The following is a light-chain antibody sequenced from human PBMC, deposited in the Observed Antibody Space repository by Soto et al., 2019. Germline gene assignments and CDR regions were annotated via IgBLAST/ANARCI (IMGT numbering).Light chain of an antibody. CDR2: GAP. V-gene: IGKV3-20*01. CDR3: QQYGSSGT. Sequence: IAWTQSPATLSLAPGERANLSCTASQRVSNNYLAWYQHKPGQAPRLPICGAPNRATGIPDRFSCSGSGTDFTLTISRLEPEDFAVYYCQQYGSSGTFVQGTKVDIK. J-gene: IGKJ1*01. CDR1: QRVSNNY.